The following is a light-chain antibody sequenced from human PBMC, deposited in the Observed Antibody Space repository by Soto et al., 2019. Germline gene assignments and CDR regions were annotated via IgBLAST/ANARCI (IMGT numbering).Light chain of an antibody. J-gene: IGKJ1*01. CDR2: GAS. CDR3: QQYNNWPQT. V-gene: IGKV3-15*01. Sequence: EIVMTQSPVTLSVSPGERATLSCRASQSIRNNLAWYQQKPGLAPRLLIYGASTRATGIPVNFSGSGSGTEFTLTINSLQSEDFALYYCQQYNNWPQTFGQGTRVEIK. CDR1: QSIRNN.